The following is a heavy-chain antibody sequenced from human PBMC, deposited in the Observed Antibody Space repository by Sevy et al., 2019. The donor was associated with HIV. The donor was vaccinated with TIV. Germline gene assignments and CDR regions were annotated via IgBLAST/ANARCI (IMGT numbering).Heavy chain of an antibody. J-gene: IGHJ3*01. CDR2: INHNSGGT. Sequence: ASVKVSCRTSGXXXTGYYIHWVRQAPGQGLEWMGWINHNSGGTNYAQKFQGRVTMTTDTSISTAYMELSKLRSDDMAVYYCARGGGWWEPEDXXHXWXQGTMVTVSS. D-gene: IGHD2-15*01. CDR1: GXXXTGYY. V-gene: IGHV1-2*02. CDR3: ARGGGWWEPEDXXHX.